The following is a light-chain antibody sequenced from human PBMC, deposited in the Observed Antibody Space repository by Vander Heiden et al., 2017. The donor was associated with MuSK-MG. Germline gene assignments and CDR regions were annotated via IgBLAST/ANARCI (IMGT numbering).Light chain of an antibody. CDR1: ENINNY. Sequence: DIQMTQSPLSLSASVGDRVTLTCRASENINNYLNWCQQRPGKAPKLLIFAASRLESGVPSRFSGSGSGTDFTLTITSLQPEDFATYYCQQSYTTPIFTFGPGTKVDIK. CDR3: QQSYTTPIFT. CDR2: AAS. J-gene: IGKJ3*01. V-gene: IGKV1-39*01.